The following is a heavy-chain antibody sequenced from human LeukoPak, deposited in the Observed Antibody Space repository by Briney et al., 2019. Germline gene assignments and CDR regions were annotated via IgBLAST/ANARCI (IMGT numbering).Heavy chain of an antibody. D-gene: IGHD4-17*01. CDR3: ARGYDYGDL. CDR1: GYSISSGYY. J-gene: IGHJ5*02. V-gene: IGHV4-38-2*02. Sequence: SETLSLTCTVSGYSISSGYYWGWIRQPPGKGLEWIGSIYHSGSTNYNPSLKSRVTISVDTSKNQFSLKLSSVTAADTAVYYCARGYDYGDLWGQGTLVTVSS. CDR2: IYHSGST.